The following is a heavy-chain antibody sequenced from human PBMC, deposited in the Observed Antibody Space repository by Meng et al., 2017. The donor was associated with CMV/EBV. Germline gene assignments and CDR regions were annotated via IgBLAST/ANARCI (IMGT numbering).Heavy chain of an antibody. CDR3: TREGYSGSLDY. CDR1: GFTCSKYW. D-gene: IGHD1-26*01. CDR2: VRGDESMI. V-gene: IGHV3-74*01. Sequence: LSCAVSGFTCSKYWMHWVRQAPGKGLVWVSRVRGDESMITYADSVKGRFSISRDNAKNHLYLQMNSLRAEDTAVYYCTREGYSGSLDYWGQGTLVTVSS. J-gene: IGHJ4*02.